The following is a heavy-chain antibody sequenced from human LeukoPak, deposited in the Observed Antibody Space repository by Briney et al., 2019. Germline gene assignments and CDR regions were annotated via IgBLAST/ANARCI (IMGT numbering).Heavy chain of an antibody. J-gene: IGHJ6*03. D-gene: IGHD6-6*01. CDR1: GFTFSTFP. Sequence: GGSLRLSCEASGFTFSTFPMHWVRQTPDKGLEWVAVISDDGRDVYYADSVKGRFTISRDNSKNTLYLQMHSVSPEDTAVVYCARVGRVSIYPSYMDVWGKGTTVTASS. CDR3: ARVGRVSIYPSYMDV. CDR2: ISDDGRDV. V-gene: IGHV3-30*04.